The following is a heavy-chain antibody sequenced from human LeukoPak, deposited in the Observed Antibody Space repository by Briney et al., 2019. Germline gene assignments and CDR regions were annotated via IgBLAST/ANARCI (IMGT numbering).Heavy chain of an antibody. D-gene: IGHD4/OR15-4a*01. V-gene: IGHV3-21*01. CDR3: ARDSSHGSNFDHFDY. Sequence: GGSLRLSCAASGFTFSSYSMNWVRRAPGKGLEWVSSISSSSSYIYYADSVKGRFTISRDNAKNSLYLQMNSLRAEDTAVYYCARDSSHGSNFDHFDYWGQGTLVTVSS. J-gene: IGHJ4*02. CDR1: GFTFSSYS. CDR2: ISSSSSYI.